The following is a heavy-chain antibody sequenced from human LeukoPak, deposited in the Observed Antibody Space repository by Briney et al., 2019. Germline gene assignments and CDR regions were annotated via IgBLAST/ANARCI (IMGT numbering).Heavy chain of an antibody. D-gene: IGHD2-15*01. Sequence: PGGSLRLSCAASGLTVNSNYMNWVRQAPGKGLEWVSVIYSGGSTFYADSVKGRFTISRDNSKNTLYLQMNSLRAEDTAVYYCASDSYSPEYFQHWGQGTLVTVSS. CDR3: ASDSYSPEYFQH. CDR2: IYSGGST. CDR1: GLTVNSNY. J-gene: IGHJ1*01. V-gene: IGHV3-66*01.